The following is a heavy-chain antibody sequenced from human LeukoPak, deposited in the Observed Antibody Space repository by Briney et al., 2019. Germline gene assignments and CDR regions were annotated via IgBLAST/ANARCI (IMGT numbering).Heavy chain of an antibody. V-gene: IGHV3-33*06. D-gene: IGHD4-11*01. CDR3: AKDIQRGFDYTNSLDY. CDR1: GFIFSDYG. Sequence: GGSLSLSCAASGFIFSDYGMHWVRQAPGKGLEWVAVIWSDATNQYYADSVRGRFAISRDDSTSMVYLQMNSLRAEDTAVYFCAKDIQRGFDYTNSLDYWGQGTLVTVSS. CDR2: IWSDATNQ. J-gene: IGHJ4*02.